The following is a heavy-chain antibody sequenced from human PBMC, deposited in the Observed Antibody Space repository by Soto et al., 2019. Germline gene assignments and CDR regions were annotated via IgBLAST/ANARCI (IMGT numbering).Heavy chain of an antibody. J-gene: IGHJ6*03. Sequence: QVQLVQSGAEVKKPGASVKVSCKASGYTFTSYYMHCVRQAPGQGLEWMGIINPSGGSTSYAQKFQGRATMSRDTSTSTAYMELSSLRSEDTAVYYCARGYDFWSGSYYMDVWGKGTTVTVSS. V-gene: IGHV1-46*03. CDR2: INPSGGST. D-gene: IGHD3-3*01. CDR1: GYTFTSYY. CDR3: ARGYDFWSGSYYMDV.